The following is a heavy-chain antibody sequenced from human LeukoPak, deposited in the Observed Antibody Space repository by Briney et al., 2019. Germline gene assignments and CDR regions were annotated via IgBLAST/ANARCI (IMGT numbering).Heavy chain of an antibody. Sequence: SETLSLTCAVYGGSFSGYYWSWIRQPPGKGLEWIGEINHSGSTNYNTSLKSRVTISVDTSNNQFSLKLSCVTGAGTAVYYCARGRVVVRAAIHPGRYFQHWGQGTLATVHS. J-gene: IGHJ1*01. CDR3: ARGRVVVRAAIHPGRYFQH. V-gene: IGHV4-34*01. D-gene: IGHD2-2*01. CDR1: GGSFSGYY. CDR2: INHSGST.